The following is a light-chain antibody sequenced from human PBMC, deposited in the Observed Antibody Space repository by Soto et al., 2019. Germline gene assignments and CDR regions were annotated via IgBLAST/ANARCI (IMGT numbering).Light chain of an antibody. Sequence: IQLTQSPSTVSASVGDSVTISCRASHDIFTYLGWYQHKPGKAPRLLIFSASSLQTGVPPRFRGSGSGTDFTLTISSLQPDDVGLYNCQHYTLASGPFGQGTRV. J-gene: IGKJ1*01. V-gene: IGKV1-5*01. CDR1: HDIFTY. CDR2: SAS. CDR3: QHYTLASGP.